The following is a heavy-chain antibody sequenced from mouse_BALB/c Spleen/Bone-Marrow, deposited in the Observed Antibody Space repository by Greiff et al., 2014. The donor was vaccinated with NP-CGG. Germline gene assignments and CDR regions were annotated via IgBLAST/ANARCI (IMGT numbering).Heavy chain of an antibody. CDR1: GFNIKDTF. CDR3: AHDAPFTY. V-gene: IGHV14-3*02. J-gene: IGHJ3*01. Sequence: VQLKESGADLVKPGASVKLSCTTSGFNIKDTFMHWVKQRPEQGLEWIGRIDPASDNTKYDPKFQGKATITADTSSNKVSLQLSGLTSEDTAVYYCAHDAPFTYWGQGTLVTVSA. D-gene: IGHD2-3*01. CDR2: IDPASDNT.